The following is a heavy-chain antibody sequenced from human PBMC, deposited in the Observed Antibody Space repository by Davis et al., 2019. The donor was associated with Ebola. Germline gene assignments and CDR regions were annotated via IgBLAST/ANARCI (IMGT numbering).Heavy chain of an antibody. CDR2: ISSSSSYI. D-gene: IGHD3-10*01. CDR3: EKDYMDY. Sequence: GESLKISCAASGFTFSSYSMNWVRQAPGKGLEWVSSISSSSSYIYYADSVKGRFTISRDNSKNTLYLQMNSLRAEDTAVYYCEKDYMDYWGQGTLVTVSS. CDR1: GFTFSSYS. V-gene: IGHV3-21*01. J-gene: IGHJ4*02.